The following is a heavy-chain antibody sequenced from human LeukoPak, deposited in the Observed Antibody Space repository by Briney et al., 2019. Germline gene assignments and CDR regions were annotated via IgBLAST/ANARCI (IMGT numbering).Heavy chain of an antibody. CDR3: ARGEWELGY. CDR2: INHSGST. Sequence: SETLSLTCAVYGGSFSGYYWSWIRQPPGKGLEWIGEINHSGSTNYNPSLKSRVTISVDTSKNQFSLKLSSVTAADTAVYYCARGEWELGYWGPGTLVTVSS. J-gene: IGHJ4*02. V-gene: IGHV4-34*01. CDR1: GGSFSGYY. D-gene: IGHD1-26*01.